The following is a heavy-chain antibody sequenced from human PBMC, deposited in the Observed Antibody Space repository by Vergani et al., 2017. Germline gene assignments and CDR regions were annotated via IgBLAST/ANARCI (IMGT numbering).Heavy chain of an antibody. CDR2: IVVGSGNT. Sequence: QMQLVQSGPEVKKPGTSVKVSCKASGFSFTSSAMQWVRQARGQRLEWIGWIVVGSGNTNYAQKFQERVTITRDMSTSTAYMELGSLRSEDTAVYYCAAGRTDIYYYYGMDVWGQGTTVTVSS. D-gene: IGHD1-1*01. J-gene: IGHJ6*02. CDR1: GFSFTSSA. V-gene: IGHV1-58*02. CDR3: AAGRTDIYYYYGMDV.